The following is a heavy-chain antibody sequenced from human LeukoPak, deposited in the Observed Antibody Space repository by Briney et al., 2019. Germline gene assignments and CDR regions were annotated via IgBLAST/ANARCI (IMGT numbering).Heavy chain of an antibody. Sequence: SVKVSCKASGYTFTGYYTHWVRQAPGQGLEWMGGIIPIFGTANYAQKFQGRVTITADESTSTAYMELSSLRSDDTAVYYCARGGGYSGRFDYWGQGTLVTVSS. J-gene: IGHJ4*02. CDR3: ARGGGYSGRFDY. V-gene: IGHV1-69*13. CDR1: GYTFTGYY. D-gene: IGHD5-18*01. CDR2: IIPIFGTA.